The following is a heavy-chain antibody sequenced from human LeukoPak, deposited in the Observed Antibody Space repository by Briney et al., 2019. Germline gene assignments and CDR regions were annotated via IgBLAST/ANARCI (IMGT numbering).Heavy chain of an antibody. CDR2: ISSSGSTI. D-gene: IGHD3-22*01. V-gene: IGHV3-11*01. CDR1: GFTFDDYG. Sequence: GGSLRLSCAASGFTFDDYGMSWVRQAPGKGLEWVSYISSSGSTIYYADSVKGRFTISRDNAKNTLYLQMNSLRAEDTAVYYCAKAWGYYDSSGYYVLYFDYWGQGTLVTVSS. CDR3: AKAWGYYDSSGYYVLYFDY. J-gene: IGHJ4*02.